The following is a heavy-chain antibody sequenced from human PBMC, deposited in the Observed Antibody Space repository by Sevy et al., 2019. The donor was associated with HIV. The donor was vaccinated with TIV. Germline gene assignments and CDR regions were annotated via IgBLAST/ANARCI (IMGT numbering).Heavy chain of an antibody. CDR3: AAHFYGSGSYYNVADDFDI. J-gene: IGHJ3*02. V-gene: IGHV3-23*01. Sequence: GGSLRLSCVASGFTFSSYVMTWVRQAPGKGLEWVSGISGSGGGTYQADSVKGRFTISRDNSKNKLYLQMNNLRAEDTAVYYCAAHFYGSGSYYNVADDFDIWGQGTMVTVSS. CDR2: ISGSGGGT. D-gene: IGHD3-10*01. CDR1: GFTFSSYV.